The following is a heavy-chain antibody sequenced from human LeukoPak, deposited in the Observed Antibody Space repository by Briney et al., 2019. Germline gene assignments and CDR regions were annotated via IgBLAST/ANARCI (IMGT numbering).Heavy chain of an antibody. CDR3: AKDVAPDSGWDLDY. J-gene: IGHJ4*02. D-gene: IGHD6-19*01. Sequence: GGSLRLSCAVSGLTFSTYSMTWVRQGPGKGLEWVSSIYNSGAKIFYADSVKGRFTISRDNSKNMLYLQMNSLRVEDTAVYYCAKDVAPDSGWDLDYWGQGTLVSVSS. CDR1: GLTFSTYS. V-gene: IGHV3-23*01. CDR2: IYNSGAKI.